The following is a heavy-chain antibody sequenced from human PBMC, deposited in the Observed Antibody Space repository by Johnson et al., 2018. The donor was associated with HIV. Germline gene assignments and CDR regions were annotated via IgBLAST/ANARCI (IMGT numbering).Heavy chain of an antibody. CDR3: ARDLGSGYNDAFDI. J-gene: IGHJ3*02. V-gene: IGHV3-33*08. Sequence: QVQLVESGGGVVRPGRSLRLSCAVSPIIFTNTWMTWVRQAPGKGPEWVAVISFDGNLKKYADSVKGRFTISRDNAKNSLYLQMNSLRAEDTALYYCARDLGSGYNDAFDIWGQGTMVTVSS. CDR2: ISFDGNLK. CDR1: PIIFTNTW. D-gene: IGHD3-22*01.